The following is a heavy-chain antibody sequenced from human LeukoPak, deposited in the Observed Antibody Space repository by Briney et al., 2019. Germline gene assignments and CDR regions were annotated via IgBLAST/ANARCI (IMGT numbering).Heavy chain of an antibody. D-gene: IGHD6-6*01. CDR1: GCSITSGNYY. CDR2: IFYTGST. Sequence: PSETLSLTCTVSGCSITSGNYYWSWIRQPPGKGLEWIGYIFYTGSTNYSPSLKSRVSISVDTFKNQFSLKLSSVTAADTAVYYCARKYPDHWFDPWGQGTLVTVSS. J-gene: IGHJ5*02. V-gene: IGHV4-30-4*01. CDR3: ARKYPDHWFDP.